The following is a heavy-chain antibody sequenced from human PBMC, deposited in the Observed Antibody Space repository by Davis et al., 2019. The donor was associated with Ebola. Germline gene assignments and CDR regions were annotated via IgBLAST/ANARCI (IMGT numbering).Heavy chain of an antibody. D-gene: IGHD3-10*01. CDR1: GDSISGYY. V-gene: IGHV4-59*08. Sequence: SETLSLTCTVSGDSISGYYWSWIRLPPGKGLECIGYIHNSGGTNYNPSLESRVTISEDTSKNQFSLQLTSVTAEDTAVYYCARSPLWFRTRYGMDVWGQGTTVTVSS. J-gene: IGHJ6*02. CDR2: IHNSGGT. CDR3: ARSPLWFRTRYGMDV.